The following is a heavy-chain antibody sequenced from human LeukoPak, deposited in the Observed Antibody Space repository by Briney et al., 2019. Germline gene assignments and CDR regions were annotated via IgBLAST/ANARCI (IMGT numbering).Heavy chain of an antibody. Sequence: PGGSLRLSCAASGFTFSDYYMSWIRQAPGKGLEWVSYISSSGSTIYYADSVKGRFTISRDNSKNTLYLQMNSLRAEDTAVYYCAKHDSSWPTDAFDIWGQGTMVTVSS. CDR2: ISSSGSTI. CDR1: GFTFSDYY. CDR3: AKHDSSWPTDAFDI. D-gene: IGHD6-13*01. V-gene: IGHV3-11*01. J-gene: IGHJ3*02.